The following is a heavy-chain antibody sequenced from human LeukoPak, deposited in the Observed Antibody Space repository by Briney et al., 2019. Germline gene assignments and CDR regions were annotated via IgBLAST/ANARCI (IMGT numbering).Heavy chain of an antibody. J-gene: IGHJ4*02. CDR2: IYYSGST. V-gene: IGHV4-59*08. CDR1: GGSIRSYY. Sequence: SETLSLTCTVSGGSIRSYYWSWIRQPPGKGLEWIGYIYYSGSTNYNPSLKSRVTISVDTSKNQFSLKLSSVTAADTAVYYCARHAKQWLAQLSFDYWGQGTLVTVSS. CDR3: ARHAKQWLAQLSFDY. D-gene: IGHD6-19*01.